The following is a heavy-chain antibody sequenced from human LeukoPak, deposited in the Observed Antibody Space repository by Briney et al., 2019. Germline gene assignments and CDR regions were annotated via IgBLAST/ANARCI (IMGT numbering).Heavy chain of an antibody. J-gene: IGHJ5*02. Sequence: SETLSLTCVVYGGSFSYYHWSWIRQPPGKGLEWIGEINHSGSTNYNPSLKSRVTISVDTSKNQFSLKLSSVIAADTAVYYCATNEYSSPNWFDPWGQGTLVTVSS. CDR2: INHSGST. D-gene: IGHD6-6*01. CDR3: ATNEYSSPNWFDP. V-gene: IGHV4-34*01. CDR1: GGSFSYYH.